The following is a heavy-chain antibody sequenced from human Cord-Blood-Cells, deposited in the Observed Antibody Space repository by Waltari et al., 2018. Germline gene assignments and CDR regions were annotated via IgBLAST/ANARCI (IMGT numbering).Heavy chain of an antibody. V-gene: IGHV3-30*18. Sequence: QVQLVESGGGVVQPGRSLRLSCAASGFIFSSYGMHWVRQAPGKGVAWVAVISYDGSNKDYADSVKGRFTISRDNSKKTLYLQRNSLRAEGTAVYYCAKGWELYSSSFDYWGQGTLVTVSS. CDR1: GFIFSSYG. CDR2: ISYDGSNK. J-gene: IGHJ4*02. CDR3: AKGWELYSSSFDY. D-gene: IGHD6-6*01.